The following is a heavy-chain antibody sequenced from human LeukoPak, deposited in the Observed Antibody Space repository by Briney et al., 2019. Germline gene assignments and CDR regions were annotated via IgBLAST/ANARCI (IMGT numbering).Heavy chain of an antibody. Sequence: GASVKVSCKASGYTFTSYGISWVRQAPGQGLVWMGWISTYSGDTNYAQNFQGRVTLTRDTSTSTAYMDLNNLTPDDTAVYYCARVEYSSGRGDHWGQGTLVTASS. J-gene: IGHJ4*02. CDR2: ISTYSGDT. V-gene: IGHV1-18*01. D-gene: IGHD3-22*01. CDR1: GYTFTSYG. CDR3: ARVEYSSGRGDH.